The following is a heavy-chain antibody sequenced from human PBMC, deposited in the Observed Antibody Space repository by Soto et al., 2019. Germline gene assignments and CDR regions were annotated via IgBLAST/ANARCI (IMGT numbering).Heavy chain of an antibody. CDR2: IHSSGST. CDR3: ARDQGVAAAGITWFDP. J-gene: IGHJ5*02. V-gene: IGHV4-4*07. Sequence: SETLSLTCTVSGASMNSYHWSWIRQPAGKGREWIGHIHSSGSTNYNPSLKSRVTMSVDTSKNQFSLRLMSLTAADTAVYYCARDQGVAAAGITWFDPWGQGSLVTVSS. CDR1: GASMNSYH. D-gene: IGHD6-13*01.